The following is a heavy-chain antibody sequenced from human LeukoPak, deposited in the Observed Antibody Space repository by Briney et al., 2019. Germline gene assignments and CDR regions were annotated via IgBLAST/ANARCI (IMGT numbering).Heavy chain of an antibody. Sequence: GGSLRLSCAASGVTFSSYAMSWGRQAPGKGLDWVSAISGSGGYTYYADSVKSRFTISRDNSKNTLYLQMNSLRGEDTAVYYCAKDSWNYDSANWFDPWGQGTLVTVSS. CDR3: AKDSWNYDSANWFDP. V-gene: IGHV3-23*01. CDR2: ISGSGGYT. D-gene: IGHD1-7*01. J-gene: IGHJ5*02. CDR1: GVTFSSYA.